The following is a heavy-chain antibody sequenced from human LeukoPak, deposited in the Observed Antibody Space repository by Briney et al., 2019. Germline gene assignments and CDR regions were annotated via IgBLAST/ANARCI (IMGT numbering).Heavy chain of an antibody. Sequence: SETLSLTGTVSGGSISSSSYYWGWIRQPPGKGLEWIGSIYYSGSTYYNPSLKSRVTISVDTSKNQFSLKLSSVTAADTAVYYCARAPRIGPYDFWSGYYLDYWGQGTLVTVSS. J-gene: IGHJ4*02. CDR2: IYYSGST. CDR1: GGSISSSSYY. V-gene: IGHV4-39*01. D-gene: IGHD3-3*01. CDR3: ARAPRIGPYDFWSGYYLDY.